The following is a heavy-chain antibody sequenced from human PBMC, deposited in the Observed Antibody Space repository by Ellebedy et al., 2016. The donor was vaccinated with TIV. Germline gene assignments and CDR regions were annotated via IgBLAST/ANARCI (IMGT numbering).Heavy chain of an antibody. Sequence: GSLRLSCTVSGGSISGYFWSWIRQPPGKGLEWIGFIHYSGTTTYNPSLNSRVTMSVDTSKNQFSLKLSSVTAADTAVYYCARDRTGTSFDYWGQGTLVTVSS. CDR2: IHYSGTT. CDR1: GGSISGYF. V-gene: IGHV4-59*01. CDR3: ARDRTGTSFDY. J-gene: IGHJ4*02. D-gene: IGHD1-1*01.